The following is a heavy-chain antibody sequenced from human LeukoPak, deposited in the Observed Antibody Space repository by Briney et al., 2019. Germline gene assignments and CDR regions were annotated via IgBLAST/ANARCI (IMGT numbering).Heavy chain of an antibody. V-gene: IGHV1-8*01. CDR1: GYAFISSD. J-gene: IGHJ4*02. Sequence: ASVKVSCKASGYAFISSDINWVCQATGQGLEWMGWMNPNSGNTGYAQKFQGRVTMTRNTSISTAYMELSSLRSEDTAMYYCARRGSGWSNWGQGTLVTVSS. CDR3: ARRGSGWSN. CDR2: MNPNSGNT. D-gene: IGHD6-19*01.